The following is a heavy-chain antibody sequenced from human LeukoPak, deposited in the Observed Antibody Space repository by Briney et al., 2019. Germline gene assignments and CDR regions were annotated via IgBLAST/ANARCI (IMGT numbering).Heavy chain of an antibody. CDR2: ISYDGSNK. V-gene: IGHV3-30*04. CDR1: GFTFSSYA. CDR3: AKVTAADFVP. D-gene: IGHD6-13*01. J-gene: IGHJ5*02. Sequence: GGSLRLSCAASGFTFSSYAMHWVRQAPGKGLEWVAVISYDGSNKYYADSVKGRFTISRDNSKNTLYLQMNSLRAEDTAVYYCAKVTAADFVPWGQGTLVTVSS.